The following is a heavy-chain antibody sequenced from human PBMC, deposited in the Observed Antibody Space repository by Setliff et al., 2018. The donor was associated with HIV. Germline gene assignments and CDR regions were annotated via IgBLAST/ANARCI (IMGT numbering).Heavy chain of an antibody. CDR3: ARGARGYSYG. J-gene: IGHJ4*02. CDR1: GFTFSNYW. Sequence: GGSLRLSCAASGFTFSNYWMHWVRQAPGKGPVWVSRIAVDGSRTDYADSVKGRFTISRDNANNSLYLQMNSLRAEDTAVYYCARGARGYSYGWGQGTLVTVSS. V-gene: IGHV3-74*01. D-gene: IGHD5-18*01. CDR2: IAVDGSRT.